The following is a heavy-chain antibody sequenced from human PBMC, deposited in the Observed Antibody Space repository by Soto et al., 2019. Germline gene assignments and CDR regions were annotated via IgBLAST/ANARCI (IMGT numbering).Heavy chain of an antibody. CDR3: ARVYSSVSYYSWGY. J-gene: IGHJ4*02. CDR1: GGSISSGGYY. Sequence: QVQLQESGPGLVKPSQTLSLTCTVSGGSISSGGYYWSWIRQHPGKGLEWIGYIYYSGSTYYNPSHKRRVTISVDTSKNQFSLKLSSVAAADTAVYYCARVYSSVSYYSWGYWGQGTLVTVSS. V-gene: IGHV4-31*03. D-gene: IGHD3-10*01. CDR2: IYYSGST.